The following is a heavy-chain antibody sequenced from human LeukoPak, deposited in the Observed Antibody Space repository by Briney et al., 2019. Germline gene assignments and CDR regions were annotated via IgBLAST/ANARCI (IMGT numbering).Heavy chain of an antibody. CDR2: ISGSGGST. Sequence: PGGSLRLSCAASGFTFSSYAMSWVRQAPGKGLEWVSAISGSGGSTYYADSVKGRFTISRDNSKNTLYLQMNSLRAEDTAVYYCAKDPRGRIAAAGTAVDYWGQGTLVTVSS. CDR1: GFTFSSYA. D-gene: IGHD6-13*01. J-gene: IGHJ4*02. V-gene: IGHV3-23*01. CDR3: AKDPRGRIAAAGTAVDY.